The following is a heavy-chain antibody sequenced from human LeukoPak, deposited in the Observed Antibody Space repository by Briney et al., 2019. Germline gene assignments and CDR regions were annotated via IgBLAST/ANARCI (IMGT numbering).Heavy chain of an antibody. Sequence: PSETLSLTCTVSGGSISSYYWSWIRQPPGKGLEWIGFVSYSGDTNYSPSFNGRVTISLDTSKSQFSLNLNSVTAADTAVYFCARGGASSRYPGYWGQGTLVTVSS. V-gene: IGHV4-59*01. CDR1: GGSISSYY. J-gene: IGHJ4*02. CDR2: VSYSGDT. CDR3: ARGGASSRYPGY. D-gene: IGHD1-26*01.